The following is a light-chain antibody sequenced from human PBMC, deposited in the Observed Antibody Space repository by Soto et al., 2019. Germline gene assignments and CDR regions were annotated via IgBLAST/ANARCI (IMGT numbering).Light chain of an antibody. Sequence: QSVLTQPASVSGSPGQSITISCTGTSSDIGTYNYVSWYQQHPGQAPKLMIYDVSNRPSGVSDLFSGSKSGNTASLTISGLQAEDEADYYCYSCSRSSGTRYVFGTGTKLTVL. V-gene: IGLV2-14*03. CDR3: YSCSRSSGTRYV. J-gene: IGLJ1*01. CDR2: DVS. CDR1: SSDIGTYNY.